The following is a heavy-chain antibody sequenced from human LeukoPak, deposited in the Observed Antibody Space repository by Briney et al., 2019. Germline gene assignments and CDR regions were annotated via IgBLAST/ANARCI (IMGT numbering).Heavy chain of an antibody. D-gene: IGHD2-15*01. CDR2: ISGSGGST. V-gene: IGHV3-23*01. Sequence: GGSLRLSCVASGFIVSNNYMSWVRQAPGKGLEWVSAISGSGGSTYYADSVKGRFTISRDNSKNTLYLQMNSLRAEDTAVYYCAGSVVVAAPGIWGQGTLVTVSS. CDR1: GFIVSNNY. J-gene: IGHJ4*02. CDR3: AGSVVVAAPGI.